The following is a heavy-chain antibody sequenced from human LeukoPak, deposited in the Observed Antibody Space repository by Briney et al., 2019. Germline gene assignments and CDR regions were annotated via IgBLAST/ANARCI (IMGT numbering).Heavy chain of an antibody. CDR1: GFTVSSNY. V-gene: IGHV3-53*05. J-gene: IGHJ3*02. CDR2: IYSGGST. CDR3: AKDLCSSTSCYLDI. Sequence: GGSLRLSCAASGFTVSSNYMSWVRQAPGKGLEWVSVIYSGGSTYYADSVKGRFTISRDNSKNTLYLQVNSLRVEDTAVYYCAKDLCSSTSCYLDIWGQGAMVTVSS. D-gene: IGHD2-2*01.